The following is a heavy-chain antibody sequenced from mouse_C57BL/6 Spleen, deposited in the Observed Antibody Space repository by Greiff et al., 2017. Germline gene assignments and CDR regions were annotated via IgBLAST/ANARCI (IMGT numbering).Heavy chain of an antibody. CDR3: AIDSSGYLYAMDY. J-gene: IGHJ4*01. CDR1: GYAFSSYW. Sequence: VQLQQSGAELVKPGASVKISCKASGYAFSSYWMNWVKQRPGKGLEWIGQIYPGAGDTNYNGKFKGKATLTADKSSSTAYMQLSSLTSEDSAVYFCAIDSSGYLYAMDYWGQGTSVTVSS. D-gene: IGHD3-2*02. CDR2: IYPGAGDT. V-gene: IGHV1-80*01.